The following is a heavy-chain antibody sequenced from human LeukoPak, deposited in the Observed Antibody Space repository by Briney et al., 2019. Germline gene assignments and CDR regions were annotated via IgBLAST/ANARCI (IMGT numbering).Heavy chain of an antibody. J-gene: IGHJ2*01. CDR3: ARDAGRGYSYGAYWYFDL. D-gene: IGHD5-18*01. CDR2: IYYSGST. Sequence: SETLSLTCTVSGGSISSGDYYWSWIRQPPGKGLEWIGYIYYSGSTYYNPSLKSRVTISVDTSKNQFSLKLSSVTAADTAVYYCARDAGRGYSYGAYWYFDLWGRGTLVTVSS. CDR1: GGSISSGDYY. V-gene: IGHV4-30-4*01.